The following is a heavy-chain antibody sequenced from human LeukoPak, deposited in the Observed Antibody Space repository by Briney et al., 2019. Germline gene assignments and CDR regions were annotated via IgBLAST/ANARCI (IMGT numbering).Heavy chain of an antibody. D-gene: IGHD3-3*01. Sequence: SETLSLTCAVYGGSFSGYYWSWIRQPPGKGLEWIGEINHSGSTNYNPSLKSRVTISVDTSKNQFSLKLSSVTAADTAVYYCARGERGITILGVVIIGDAFDIWGQGTMVTVSS. CDR2: INHSGST. CDR3: ARGERGITILGVVIIGDAFDI. V-gene: IGHV4-34*01. CDR1: GGSFSGYY. J-gene: IGHJ3*02.